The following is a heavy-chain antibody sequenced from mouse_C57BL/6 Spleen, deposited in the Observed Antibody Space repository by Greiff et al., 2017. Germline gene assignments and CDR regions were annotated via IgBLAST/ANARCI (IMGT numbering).Heavy chain of an antibody. CDR2: INPYNGGT. J-gene: IGHJ4*01. V-gene: IGHV1-19*01. Sequence: EVQLQQSGPVLVKPGASVKMSCKASGYTFTDYYMNWVKQSHGKSLEWIGVINPYNGGTSYNQKFKGKATLTVDKSSSTAYMELNSLASEDSAVYYCARRGNAAMDYWGQGTSVTVSS. D-gene: IGHD2-1*01. CDR1: GYTFTDYY. CDR3: ARRGNAAMDY.